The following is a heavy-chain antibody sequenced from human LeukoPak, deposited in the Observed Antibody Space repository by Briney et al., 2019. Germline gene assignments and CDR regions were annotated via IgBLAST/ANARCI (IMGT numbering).Heavy chain of an antibody. Sequence: ASVKVSCKASGYTFTSDGISWGRQAPGQGLEWMGWISAYNGKTNYVQKLQGRDTITTDTTTSTAYMELRRLRDIETAVYYCARAGVGATRFSRFDYWGQGTLVTVSS. D-gene: IGHD1-26*01. J-gene: IGHJ4*02. V-gene: IGHV1-18*01. CDR1: GYTFTSDG. CDR3: ARAGVGATRFSRFDY. CDR2: ISAYNGKT.